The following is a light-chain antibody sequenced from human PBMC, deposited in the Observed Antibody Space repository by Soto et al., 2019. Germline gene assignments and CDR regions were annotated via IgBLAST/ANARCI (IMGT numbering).Light chain of an antibody. Sequence: QSVLPQPPSLSGTPGQRVTISCSGNSSNIGYNYVSWYQQLPGTAPKLLIYSSNQRPSGVPDRFSASKSGTSASLAISGLRSDDEADHYCATWDDNLNGVLFGGGTKLTVL. J-gene: IGLJ2*01. CDR1: SSNIGYNY. CDR2: SSN. V-gene: IGLV1-47*02. CDR3: ATWDDNLNGVL.